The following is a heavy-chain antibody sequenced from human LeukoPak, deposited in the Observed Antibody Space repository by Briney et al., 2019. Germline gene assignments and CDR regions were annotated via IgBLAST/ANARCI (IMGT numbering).Heavy chain of an antibody. D-gene: IGHD3-22*01. CDR3: TRRADFITMIRGAFDI. V-gene: IGHV3-23*01. Sequence: GGSLRLSCAASGFTFSSYAMSWVRQAPGKGLEWVSAISGSGGSTYYADSVKGRFTISRDNAKNSLYLQMSSLRAEDTAVYYCTRRADFITMIRGAFDIWGQGTMVTVSS. CDR1: GFTFSSYA. J-gene: IGHJ3*02. CDR2: ISGSGGST.